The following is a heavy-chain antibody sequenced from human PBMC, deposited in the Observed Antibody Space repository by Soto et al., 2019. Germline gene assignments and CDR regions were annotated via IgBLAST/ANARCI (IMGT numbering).Heavy chain of an antibody. CDR3: AIGLTTAMVTFDYYYGIDV. CDR2: IWYDGSNK. CDR1: GFTFSSYG. D-gene: IGHD5-18*01. J-gene: IGHJ6*02. V-gene: IGHV3-33*01. Sequence: QVQLVESGGGVVQPGRSLRLSCAASGFTFSSYGMHWVRQAPGKGLEWVAVIWYDGSNKYYADSVKGRFTISRDNSKNTLYLQMNSLRAEDTAVYYCAIGLTTAMVTFDYYYGIDVWGQGTTVTVSS.